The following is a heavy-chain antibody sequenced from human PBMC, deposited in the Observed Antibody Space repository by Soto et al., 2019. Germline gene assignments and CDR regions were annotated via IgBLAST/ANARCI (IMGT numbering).Heavy chain of an antibody. CDR2: TYYRSKWYN. CDR1: GDSVSSNSAA. J-gene: IGHJ4*02. D-gene: IGHD1-20*01. Sequence: SQTLSLTCAISGDSVSSNSAAWNWIRQSPSRGLEWLGRTYYRSKWYNDYAVSVKSRITINPDTSKNQFSLQLNSVTPEDTAVNYCARVKTSPGMNYNWNFDYWGQGTLVTVSS. CDR3: ARVKTSPGMNYNWNFDY. V-gene: IGHV6-1*01.